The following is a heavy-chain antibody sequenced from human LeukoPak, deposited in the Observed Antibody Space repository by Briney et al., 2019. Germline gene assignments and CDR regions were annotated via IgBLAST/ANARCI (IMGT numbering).Heavy chain of an antibody. D-gene: IGHD5-12*01. V-gene: IGHV3-48*03. J-gene: IGHJ6*02. CDR1: GFTFSSYE. Sequence: GGSLRLSCAASGFTFSSYEMNWVRQAPGKGLEWLSYISSSGNTIYYADSVKGRFTISRDNAKNSLYLQMNSLRAEDTAVYYCARGWIDGMDVWGQGTTVTVSS. CDR3: ARGWIDGMDV. CDR2: ISSSGNTI.